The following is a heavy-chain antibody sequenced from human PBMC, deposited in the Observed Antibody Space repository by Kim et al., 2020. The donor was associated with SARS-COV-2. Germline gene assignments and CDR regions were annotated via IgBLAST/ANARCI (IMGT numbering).Heavy chain of an antibody. V-gene: IGHV3-7*01. D-gene: IGHD3-10*01. CDR1: GFTFSRYW. CDR3: TGGGGRFVFSAVDY. CDR2: MNQDGDRK. J-gene: IGHJ4*02. Sequence: GGSLRLSCAASGFTFSRYWMTWVRQAPGKGLEWVAHMNQDGDRKDFVDSVKGRFTISRENAKNSLYLQMNSLRGEEKAGYYCTGGGGRFVFSAVDYWGQG.